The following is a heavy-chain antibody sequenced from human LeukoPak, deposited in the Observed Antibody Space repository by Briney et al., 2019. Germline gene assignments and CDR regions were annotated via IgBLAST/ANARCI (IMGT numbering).Heavy chain of an antibody. Sequence: SGGSLRLSCTASGFTFSTYGMHWVRQAPGKGLEWVAVISYDGSNEYYADSVKGRFTISRDNSKNTLYLQMNSLRAEDTAVYYCAREYVGASTAFDYWGQGTLVTVSS. CDR3: AREYVGASTAFDY. D-gene: IGHD1-26*01. CDR1: GFTFSTYG. V-gene: IGHV3-30*03. J-gene: IGHJ4*02. CDR2: ISYDGSNE.